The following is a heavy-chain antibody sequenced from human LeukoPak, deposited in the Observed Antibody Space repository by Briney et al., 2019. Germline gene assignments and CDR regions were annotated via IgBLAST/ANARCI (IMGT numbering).Heavy chain of an antibody. CDR3: TRDHDFWSGPFDV. D-gene: IGHD3-3*01. V-gene: IGHV3-49*04. Sequence: GGSLRLSCAASGFTFSTYEMSWVRQAPEKGLEWVGFIRRKGYGGTTEYAPSVRGRFIISRDDSKSTAYLQMNSLKTEDTAVYYCTRDHDFWSGPFDVWGKGTTVTVSS. J-gene: IGHJ6*04. CDR1: GFTFSTYE. CDR2: IRRKGYGGTT.